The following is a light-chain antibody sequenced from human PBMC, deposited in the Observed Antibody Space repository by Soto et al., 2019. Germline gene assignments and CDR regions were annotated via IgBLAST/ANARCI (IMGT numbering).Light chain of an antibody. Sequence: EIVLAQSPATPSSSSGESATLSCXXSQSVSSSFLAWYQQKAGQAPRLLIYGASRRATGIPDRFSGSGSGTDFTLTISRLEPEDFAVYYCQQYVSSPWAFGQGTKVDIK. CDR1: QSVSSSF. V-gene: IGKV3-20*01. CDR3: QQYVSSPWA. CDR2: GAS. J-gene: IGKJ1*01.